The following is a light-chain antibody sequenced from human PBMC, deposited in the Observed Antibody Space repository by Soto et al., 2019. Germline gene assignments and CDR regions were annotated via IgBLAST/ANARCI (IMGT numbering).Light chain of an antibody. Sequence: EIVLTQSPGTLSLSPGERATLSCRASQSVRSNHLAWYQQKPGQAPRLPIYDASSRATGIPDRFSGSGSGTAFTLTISRLEPEDFAVYFCQQYGSSPRTFGRGTKLEIK. CDR3: QQYGSSPRT. V-gene: IGKV3-20*01. CDR2: DAS. CDR1: QSVRSNH. J-gene: IGKJ2*01.